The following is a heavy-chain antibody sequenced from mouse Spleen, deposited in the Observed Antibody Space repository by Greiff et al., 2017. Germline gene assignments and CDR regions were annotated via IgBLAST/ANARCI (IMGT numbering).Heavy chain of an antibody. V-gene: IGHV14-4*01. CDR1: GFNIKDDY. J-gene: IGHJ4*01. Sequence: VQLKQSGAELVRPGASVKLSCTASGFNIKDDYMHWVKQRPEQGLEWIGWIDPENGDTEYASKFQGKATITADTSSNTAYLQLSSLTSEDTAVYYCTTSGGSSYNYAMDYWGQGTSVTVSS. CDR3: TTSGGSSYNYAMDY. D-gene: IGHD1-1*01. CDR2: IDPENGDT.